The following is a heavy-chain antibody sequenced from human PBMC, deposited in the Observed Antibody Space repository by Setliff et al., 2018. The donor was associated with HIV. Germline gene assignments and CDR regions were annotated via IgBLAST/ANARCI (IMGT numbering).Heavy chain of an antibody. Sequence: AASVMVSCKASGYTFTDYYIHWVRQAPGQGLEWMGRINPNSGGTNYAQKFQGRVTMTRDTSISSAYMELSRLKSDDTAVYYCATKVYCTNGVCLDAFDLWGQGTMVTVSS. J-gene: IGHJ3*01. CDR3: ATKVYCTNGVCLDAFDL. V-gene: IGHV1-2*06. D-gene: IGHD2-8*01. CDR2: INPNSGGT. CDR1: GYTFTDYY.